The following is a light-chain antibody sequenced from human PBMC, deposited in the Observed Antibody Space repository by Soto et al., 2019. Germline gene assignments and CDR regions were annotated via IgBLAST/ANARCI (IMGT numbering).Light chain of an antibody. CDR3: HQYATSPLT. CDR1: QSVGNNF. CDR2: HAS. Sequence: EIVLTQSPGTLSLSPGERAALSCRASQSVGNNFLGWYQQTPGQSPRLLIYHASNRATSIPDRFSGTASATYFPITISRLQPEDFAVYYCHQYATSPLTFGGGTKVEIK. J-gene: IGKJ4*01. V-gene: IGKV3-20*01.